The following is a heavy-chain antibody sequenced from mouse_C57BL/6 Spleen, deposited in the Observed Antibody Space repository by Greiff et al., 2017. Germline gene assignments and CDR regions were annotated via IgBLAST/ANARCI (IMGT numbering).Heavy chain of an antibody. CDR2: IDPENGDT. Sequence: VQLQQSGAELVRPGASVKLSCTASGFNIKDDYMHWVKQRPEQGLEWIGWIDPENGDTEYASKFQGKATITADTSSNTAYLQLSSLTSEDAAVYYCTTRGVVADFEVWGTGTTVTASS. CDR1: GFNIKDDY. V-gene: IGHV14-4*01. D-gene: IGHD1-1*01. J-gene: IGHJ1*03. CDR3: TTRGVVADFEV.